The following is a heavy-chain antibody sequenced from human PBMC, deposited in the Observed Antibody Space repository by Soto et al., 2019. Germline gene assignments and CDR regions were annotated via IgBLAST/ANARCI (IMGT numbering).Heavy chain of an antibody. CDR2: FDPEDGET. CDR1: GYSLTELY. J-gene: IGHJ4*02. V-gene: IGHV1-24*01. CDR3: AILIQPLAVDY. D-gene: IGHD3-16*02. Sequence: QVQLVQSGAEVKKPGASVKVSCKVSGYSLTELYMHWVRQAPGKGLEWMGGFDPEDGETIYEQNFQGRVTMIEDTATDTVFMELSSLRSEDTAVYYCAILIQPLAVDYWGQGTLVTVSS.